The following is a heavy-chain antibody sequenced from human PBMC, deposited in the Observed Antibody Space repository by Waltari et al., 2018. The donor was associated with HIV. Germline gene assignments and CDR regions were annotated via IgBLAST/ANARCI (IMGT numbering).Heavy chain of an antibody. CDR2: VNPDNANT. CDR1: GYNFTSYA. Sequence: QVQLVQSGAELKKPGASVTISCKASGYNFTSYAIHWLRQAPGQRPEWIAWVNPDNANTKYSQKFPPRVTVTRDESAATAYMALTGLRFEATSIYYCTRGPSCSGGACYTLFDLWGQGTLVSVSS. J-gene: IGHJ4*02. D-gene: IGHD6-25*01. V-gene: IGHV1-3*01. CDR3: TRGPSCSGGACYTLFDL.